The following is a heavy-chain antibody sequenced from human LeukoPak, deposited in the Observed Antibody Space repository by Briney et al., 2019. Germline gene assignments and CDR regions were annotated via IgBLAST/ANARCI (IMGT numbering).Heavy chain of an antibody. CDR3: AKNADRGAYCRGGSCYPYYYYYMDV. CDR2: ISHTGGSL. J-gene: IGHJ6*03. Sequence: GGTLRLSCAASGITFSSYGMSWVRQVPGKGLEWVSSISHTGGSLYYADSVKGRFTVSRDNSKNTLYLQMNSLTVEDTAIYYCAKNADRGAYCRGGSCYPYYYYYMDVWGTGTTVTISS. V-gene: IGHV3-23*01. CDR1: GITFSSYG. D-gene: IGHD2-15*01.